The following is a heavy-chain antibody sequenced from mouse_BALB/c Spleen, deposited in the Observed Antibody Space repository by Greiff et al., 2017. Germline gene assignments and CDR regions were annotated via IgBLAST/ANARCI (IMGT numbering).Heavy chain of an antibody. Sequence: EVKLVESGPELVKPGASVKMSCKASGYTFTSYVMHWVKQKPGQGLEWIGYINPYNDGTKYNEKFKGKATLTSDKSSSTAYMELSSLTSEDSAVYYCARSGLEAFDYWGQGTTLTVSS. D-gene: IGHD2-2*01. V-gene: IGHV1-14*01. CDR1: GYTFTSYV. CDR3: ARSGLEAFDY. CDR2: INPYNDGT. J-gene: IGHJ2*01.